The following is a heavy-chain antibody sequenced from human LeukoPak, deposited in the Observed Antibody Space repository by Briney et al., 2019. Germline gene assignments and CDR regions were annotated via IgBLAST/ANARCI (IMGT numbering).Heavy chain of an antibody. J-gene: IGHJ4*02. Sequence: GGSLRLSCAASGFTFSSYAIHWVRQAPGKGLEWVAVISYDGSNKYYTASVKGRFTISRDNSKNTLYLQMNSLRVDDTAVYYCARSYYYGSGSSIEDLDYWSQGTLVTVSS. D-gene: IGHD3-10*01. CDR2: ISYDGSNK. CDR3: ARSYYYGSGSSIEDLDY. V-gene: IGHV3-30*04. CDR1: GFTFSSYA.